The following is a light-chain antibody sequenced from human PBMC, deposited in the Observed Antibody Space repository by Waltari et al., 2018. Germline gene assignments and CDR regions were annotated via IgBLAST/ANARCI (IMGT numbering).Light chain of an antibody. V-gene: IGLV2-14*03. CDR3: GTSTTTRNHV. CDR2: DVS. Sequence: QSALTQPASVSGSPGQSITISCSGTSSDVGAYHYVSWYQQHPGKAPKLIIYDVSVRPSGVSNRFSGSKSGNTASLTISGLHTEDEADYYCGTSTTTRNHVFGTGTKVTVL. J-gene: IGLJ1*01. CDR1: SSDVGAYHY.